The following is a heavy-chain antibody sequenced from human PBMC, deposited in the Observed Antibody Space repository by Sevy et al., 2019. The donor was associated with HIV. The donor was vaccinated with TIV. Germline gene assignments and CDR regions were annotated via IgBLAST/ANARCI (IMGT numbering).Heavy chain of an antibody. CDR2: ISDSGTSP. V-gene: IGHV3-23*01. CDR3: AKALQRVYIVMDV. CDR1: GFTFSSFA. D-gene: IGHD4-4*01. J-gene: IGHJ6*02. Sequence: GGSLRLSCAASGFTFSSFAMSWVRQAPGKGLEWVSVISDSGTSPYYADSMKGRFTISRDNSKNTLYLQMNSLRAEDTAVYYCAKALQRVYIVMDVWGQGTTVTVSS.